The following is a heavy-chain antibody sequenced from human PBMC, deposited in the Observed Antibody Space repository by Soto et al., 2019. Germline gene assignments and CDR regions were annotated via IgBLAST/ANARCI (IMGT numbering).Heavy chain of an antibody. CDR1: GFSFSSYW. CDR3: AGDGVQNGAYNGWLDP. J-gene: IGHJ5*02. Sequence: GGSLRLSCAASGFSFSSYWMTWVRQAPGKGLEWVANIKQDGREKYYGASVKGRFTISRDNGKNLVYLQMDSLTPDDTAVYYCAGDGVQNGAYNGWLDPWGQGTLVTVYS. V-gene: IGHV3-7*03. D-gene: IGHD3-16*01. CDR2: IKQDGREK.